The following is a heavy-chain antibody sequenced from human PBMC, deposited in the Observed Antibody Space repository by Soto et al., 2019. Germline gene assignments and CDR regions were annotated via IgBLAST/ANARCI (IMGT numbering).Heavy chain of an antibody. V-gene: IGHV3-43*01. Sequence: HPGGSLRLSCAASGFTFDDYTMHWVRQAPGKGLEWVSLISWDGGSTYYADSVKGRFTISRDNSKNSLYLQMNSLRTEDTALYYCAKDADSYGYGTSEIGYWGQGTLVTVSS. CDR1: GFTFDDYT. CDR3: AKDADSYGYGTSEIGY. J-gene: IGHJ4*02. CDR2: ISWDGGST. D-gene: IGHD5-18*01.